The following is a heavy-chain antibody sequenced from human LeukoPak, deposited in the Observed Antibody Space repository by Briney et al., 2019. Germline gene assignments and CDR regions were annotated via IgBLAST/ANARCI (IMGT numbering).Heavy chain of an antibody. CDR2: IKQDGSEK. CDR3: ARDMGGHSGFLGAFDI. Sequence: GGSLRLSCVASGFTFGSYWMSWVRQAPGKGLEWVANIKQDGSEKYYVDSVKGRFTISRDNAKNSLYLQMNSLRAEDTAIYYCARDMGGHSGFLGAFDIWGQGTMVTVSS. D-gene: IGHD6-19*01. CDR1: GFTFGSYW. V-gene: IGHV3-7*01. J-gene: IGHJ3*02.